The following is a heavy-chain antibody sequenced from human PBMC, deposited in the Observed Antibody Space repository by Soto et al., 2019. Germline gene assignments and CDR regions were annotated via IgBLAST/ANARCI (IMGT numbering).Heavy chain of an antibody. J-gene: IGHJ6*04. Sequence: QVQLVQSGAEVRKPGASVKVSCKASGYTFTSSGISWLRQAPGQGLEWMGWISTYNGDTNDAPKFQDRVTMAIDRSTSTAYMELRSLRADDAAVYYCARAGAAPYYYYGMDVWGKGTRVTVSS. V-gene: IGHV1-18*01. CDR1: GYTFTSSG. CDR2: ISTYNGDT. D-gene: IGHD2-15*01. CDR3: ARAGAAPYYYYGMDV.